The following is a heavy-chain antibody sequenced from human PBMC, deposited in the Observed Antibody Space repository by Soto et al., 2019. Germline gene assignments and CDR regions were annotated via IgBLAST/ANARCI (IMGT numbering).Heavy chain of an antibody. D-gene: IGHD5-18*01. V-gene: IGHV1-69*12. Sequence: QVQLVQSGAEVKKPGSSVKVSCKASGGTFSSYAISWVRQAPGQGLEWMGGIIPIFGTANNAQKFQGRVTITADESTSTADMELSSLRSEDTAVYYCARDGGYSYGRYYYYGMDVWGQGTTVTVSS. CDR3: ARDGGYSYGRYYYYGMDV. J-gene: IGHJ6*02. CDR1: GGTFSSYA. CDR2: IIPIFGTA.